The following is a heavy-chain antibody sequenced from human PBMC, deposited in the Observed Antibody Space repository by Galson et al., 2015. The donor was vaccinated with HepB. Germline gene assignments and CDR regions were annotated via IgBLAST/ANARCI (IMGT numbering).Heavy chain of an antibody. D-gene: IGHD2-21*02. J-gene: IGHJ2*01. CDR1: GFTFSSYG. V-gene: IGHV3-33*01. CDR3: ARANCGGDCYSLSPTPEWYFDL. CDR2: IWYDGSNK. Sequence: SLRLSCAASGFTFSSYGMHWVRQAPGKGLEWVAVIWYDGSNKYYADSVKGRFTLSRDNSKNTLYLQMNSLRAEDTAVYYCARANCGGDCYSLSPTPEWYFDLWGRGTLVTVSS.